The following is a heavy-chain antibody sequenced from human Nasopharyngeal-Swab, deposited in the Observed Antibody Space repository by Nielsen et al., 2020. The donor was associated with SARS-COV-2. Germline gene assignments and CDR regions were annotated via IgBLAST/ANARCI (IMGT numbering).Heavy chain of an antibody. J-gene: IGHJ5*02. V-gene: IGHV3-48*04. CDR2: ISSRSNTI. D-gene: IGHD3-3*01. CDR3: ARDRDSWSGYRLAAGWFGP. Sequence: VRQAPGKGLEWLSYISSRSNTIYYADSVKGRFTISRDNAKNSLYLQMNSLRAEDTAVYYCARDRDSWSGYRLAAGWFGPWGQGTLVTVSS.